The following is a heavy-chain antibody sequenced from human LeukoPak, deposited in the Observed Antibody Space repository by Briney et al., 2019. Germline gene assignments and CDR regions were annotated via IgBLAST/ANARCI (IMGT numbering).Heavy chain of an antibody. J-gene: IGHJ5*02. CDR3: ARLVMASGAWFDP. Sequence: GESLKISCKGSGYSFTTYWIGWVRQMPGRGLEWMGIIYPGDSDTRYSPSFQGQVTISADKSISTAYLQWSSLKASDTAMYYCARLVMASGAWFDPWGQGTLVTVSS. V-gene: IGHV5-51*01. CDR1: GYSFTTYW. D-gene: IGHD3-16*01. CDR2: IYPGDSDT.